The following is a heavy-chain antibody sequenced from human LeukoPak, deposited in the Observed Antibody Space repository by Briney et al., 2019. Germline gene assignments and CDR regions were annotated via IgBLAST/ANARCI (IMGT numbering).Heavy chain of an antibody. J-gene: IGHJ4*02. D-gene: IGHD6-19*01. V-gene: IGHV4-59*01. CDR3: ARDYSSGWYWIDY. Sequence: SETLSLTCTVSGGSISSYYWSWIRQPPGKGLEWIGYIYYSGSTNYNPSLKSRVTISVDTSKNQSSLKLSSVTAADTAVYYCARDYSSGWYWIDYWGQGTLVTVSS. CDR1: GGSISSYY. CDR2: IYYSGST.